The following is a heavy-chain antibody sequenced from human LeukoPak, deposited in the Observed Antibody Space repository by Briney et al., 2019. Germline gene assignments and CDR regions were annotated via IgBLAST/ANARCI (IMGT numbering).Heavy chain of an antibody. Sequence: ASVKVSCTASGGTFSSYAISWVRQAPGQGLEWMGGIIPIFGTANYAQKFQGRVTITADESTSTAYMELSSLRSEDTAVYYCARVRRKGYGGNSAPFDYWGRGTLVTVSS. D-gene: IGHD4-23*01. CDR3: ARVRRKGYGGNSAPFDY. J-gene: IGHJ4*02. CDR1: GGTFSSYA. V-gene: IGHV1-69*13. CDR2: IIPIFGTA.